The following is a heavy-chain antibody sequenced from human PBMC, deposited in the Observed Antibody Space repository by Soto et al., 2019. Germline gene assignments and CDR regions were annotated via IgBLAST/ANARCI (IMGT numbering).Heavy chain of an antibody. J-gene: IGHJ6*02. D-gene: IGHD6-13*01. CDR2: VWYDGGTK. CDR3: ARRLFPAAAGSPYYAMDV. Sequence: QVQLVESGGGVVQPGRSLRLSCAASGFTFSSYGMHWVRQAPGKGLEWVAVVWYDGGTKYYADSVKGRFTISRDNYKNTLYREMNSLRTEDTAVYYCARRLFPAAAGSPYYAMDVWGQGTTITVSS. CDR1: GFTFSSYG. V-gene: IGHV3-33*01.